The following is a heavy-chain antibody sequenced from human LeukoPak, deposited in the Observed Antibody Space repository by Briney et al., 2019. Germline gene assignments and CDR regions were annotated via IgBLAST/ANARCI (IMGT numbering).Heavy chain of an antibody. D-gene: IGHD5-24*01. J-gene: IGHJ4*02. Sequence: ASVKVSCKTSGYTFTGYYMHWVRQAPGQGLEWMGWINPNSGGTNYAQKFQGRVTMTRDTSISTAYMELSRLKSDDTAVYYCARVVAKITGVGFDYWGQGTLVTVSS. CDR2: INPNSGGT. CDR1: GYTFTGYY. V-gene: IGHV1-2*02. CDR3: ARVVAKITGVGFDY.